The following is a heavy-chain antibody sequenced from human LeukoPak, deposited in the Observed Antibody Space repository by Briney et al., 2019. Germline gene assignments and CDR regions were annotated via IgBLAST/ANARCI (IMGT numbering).Heavy chain of an antibody. CDR1: GYSISSGYY. V-gene: IGHV4-38-2*01. D-gene: IGHD6-19*01. Sequence: PSETLSLTCAVSGYSISSGYYWGWIRQPPGKGLEWIGSIYHSGSTYYNPSLKSRVTISVDTSKNQFSLKLSSVTAADTAVYYCARGAQYSSGWYNYWDQGTLVTVSS. J-gene: IGHJ4*02. CDR2: IYHSGST. CDR3: ARGAQYSSGWYNY.